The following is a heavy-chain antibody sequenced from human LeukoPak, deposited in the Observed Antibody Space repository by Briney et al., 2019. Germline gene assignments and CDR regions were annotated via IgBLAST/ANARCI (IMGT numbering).Heavy chain of an antibody. V-gene: IGHV3-33*01. D-gene: IGHD5-12*01. Sequence: GGSLRLSCAASGFTFSSYGMHWVRQAPGKGLEWVAVIWYDGSNKYYADSVKGRFTISRDNSKNTLYLQMNSLRAEDTAVYYCARDVMATIEFDYWGQGTLVTVSS. J-gene: IGHJ4*02. CDR2: IWYDGSNK. CDR1: GFTFSSYG. CDR3: ARDVMATIEFDY.